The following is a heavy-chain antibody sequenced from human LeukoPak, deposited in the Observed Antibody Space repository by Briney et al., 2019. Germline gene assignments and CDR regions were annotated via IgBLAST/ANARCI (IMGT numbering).Heavy chain of an antibody. Sequence: SXIXXPXGXGLEWIGDVSYGGSTKDNPSLKSRVTISVDTSKNQFSLKLTSVTAADTAVYYCARQTYSSGWYGFDYWGQGTLVTVSS. D-gene: IGHD6-19*01. V-gene: IGHV4-59*08. J-gene: IGHJ4*02. CDR2: VSYGGST. CDR3: ARQTYSSGWYGFDY.